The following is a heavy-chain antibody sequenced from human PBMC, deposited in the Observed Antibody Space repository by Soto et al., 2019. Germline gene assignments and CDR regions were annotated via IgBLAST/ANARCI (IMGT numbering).Heavy chain of an antibody. D-gene: IGHD6-19*01. CDR1: GFTFSSYG. J-gene: IGHJ4*02. CDR2: ISYDGSNK. Sequence: SLRLSCAASGFTFSSYGMHWVRQAPGKGLEWVAVISYDGSNKYYADSVKGRFTISRDNSKNTLYLQMNSLRAEDTAVYYCAKDPAVAGPFDYWGQGTLVTVS. CDR3: AKDPAVAGPFDY. V-gene: IGHV3-30*18.